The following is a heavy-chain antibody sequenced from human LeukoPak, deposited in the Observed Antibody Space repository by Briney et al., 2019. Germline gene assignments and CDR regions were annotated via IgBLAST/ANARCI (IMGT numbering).Heavy chain of an antibody. Sequence: TGGSLRLSCAASGFTFSSYAMHCVRQTPGKGLEWVAVISYDGSNKYYADSVKGRFTISRDNSKNTLYLQMNSLRAEDTAVYYCARVGDYYDRSGPRGGLDYWGQGTLVTVSS. CDR3: ARVGDYYDRSGPRGGLDY. CDR1: GFTFSSYA. J-gene: IGHJ4*02. CDR2: ISYDGSNK. D-gene: IGHD3-22*01. V-gene: IGHV3-30-3*01.